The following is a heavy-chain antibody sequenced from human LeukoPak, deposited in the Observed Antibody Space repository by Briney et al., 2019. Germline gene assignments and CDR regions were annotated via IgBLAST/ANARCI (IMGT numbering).Heavy chain of an antibody. Sequence: SQTLSLTCTVSGGSISSGGYYWSWIRQHPGKGQEWIGYIYYSGSTDYNPSLKSRVTISVDTSKNQFSLKLSSVTAADTAVYYCARVVLTTVELRFDYWGQGTLVTVSS. V-gene: IGHV4-31*03. CDR3: ARVVLTTVELRFDY. D-gene: IGHD4-11*01. CDR2: IYYSGST. J-gene: IGHJ4*02. CDR1: GGSISSGGYY.